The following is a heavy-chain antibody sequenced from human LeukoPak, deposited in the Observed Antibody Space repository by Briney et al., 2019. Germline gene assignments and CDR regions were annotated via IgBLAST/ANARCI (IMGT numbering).Heavy chain of an antibody. V-gene: IGHV1-69*05. Sequence: SVKVSCKASGGTFSSYAISWVRKAPGQGLEWMGGIIPIFGTADYAQKFQGRVTITTDESTSTAYMELSSLRSEDTAVYYCAVPRYGSGSYYNEDYFDYWGQGTLVTVSS. D-gene: IGHD3-10*01. CDR1: GGTFSSYA. J-gene: IGHJ4*02. CDR3: AVPRYGSGSYYNEDYFDY. CDR2: IIPIFGTA.